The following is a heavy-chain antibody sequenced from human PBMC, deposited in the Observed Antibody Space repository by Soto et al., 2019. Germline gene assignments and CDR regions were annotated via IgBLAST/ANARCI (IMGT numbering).Heavy chain of an antibody. CDR3: AKARNPITMVRRVLDY. Sequence: GGSLRLSCAASGFTFSSYGMHWVRQAPGKGLEWVAVISYDGSNKYYADSVKGRFTISRDNSKNTLYLQMNRLGAEDTAVYYCAKARNPITMVRRVLDYRGQGTPVPVPS. CDR2: ISYDGSNK. V-gene: IGHV3-30*18. D-gene: IGHD3-10*01. J-gene: IGHJ4*02. CDR1: GFTFSSYG.